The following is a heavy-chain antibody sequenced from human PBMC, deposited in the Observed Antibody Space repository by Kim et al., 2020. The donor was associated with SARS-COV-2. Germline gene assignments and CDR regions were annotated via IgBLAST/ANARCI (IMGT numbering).Heavy chain of an antibody. CDR3: ARGRLWFGDRVYWFDP. V-gene: IGHV4-34*01. CDR2: INHSGST. CDR1: GGSFSGYY. D-gene: IGHD3-10*01. J-gene: IGHJ5*02. Sequence: SETLSLTCAVYGGSFSGYYWSWIRQPPGKGLEWIGEINHSGSTNYNPSLKSRVTISVDTSKNQFSLKLSSVTAADTAVYYCARGRLWFGDRVYWFDPWGQGTLVTVSS.